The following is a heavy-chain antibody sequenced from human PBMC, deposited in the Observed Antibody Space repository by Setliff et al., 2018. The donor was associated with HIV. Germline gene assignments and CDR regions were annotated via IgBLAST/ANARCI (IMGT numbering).Heavy chain of an antibody. D-gene: IGHD5-18*01. Sequence: PSETLSLTCAVYVGSFSDYFWTWIRQTPGKGLEWIGEINHSGVTSYNPSLKSRVTISVDASRNQFSLKLSSVTAADTAMYYCARADIYGYVDFWGQGTLVTVSS. CDR1: VGSFSDYF. CDR2: INHSGVT. J-gene: IGHJ4*02. V-gene: IGHV4-34*01. CDR3: ARADIYGYVDF.